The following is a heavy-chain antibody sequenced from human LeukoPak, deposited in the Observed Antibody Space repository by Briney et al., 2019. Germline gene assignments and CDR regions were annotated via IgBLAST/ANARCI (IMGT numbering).Heavy chain of an antibody. D-gene: IGHD2-2*01. J-gene: IGHJ4*02. CDR3: ARVEGYCSSTSCPPRDY. CDR2: IKQDGGEK. Sequence: GGSLRLSCAASGFTFSGYWMSWLRQAPGKGLEWVANIKQDGGEKYYVDSVKGRFTISRDNAKNSLYLQMNSLRAEDTAVYYCARVEGYCSSTSCPPRDYWGQGTLVTVSS. CDR1: GFTFSGYW. V-gene: IGHV3-7*01.